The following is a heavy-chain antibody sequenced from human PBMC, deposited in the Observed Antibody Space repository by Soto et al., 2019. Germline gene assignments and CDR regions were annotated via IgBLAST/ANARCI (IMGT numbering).Heavy chain of an antibody. D-gene: IGHD1-20*01. J-gene: IGHJ4*02. CDR2: IYHSGST. V-gene: IGHV4-30-2*01. CDR3: ASKGITGTGVVDY. Sequence: LSLTCAVSGGSISSGGYSWSWIRQPPGKGLEWIGYIYHSGSTYYNPSLKSRVTISVDRSKNQFSLKLSSVTAADTAVYYCASKGITGTGVVDYWGQGTLVTVSS. CDR1: GGSISSGGYS.